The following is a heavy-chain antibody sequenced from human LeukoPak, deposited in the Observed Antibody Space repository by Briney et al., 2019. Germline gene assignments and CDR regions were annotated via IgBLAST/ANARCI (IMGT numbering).Heavy chain of an antibody. J-gene: IGHJ4*02. D-gene: IGHD1-26*01. Sequence: GASVKVSCKASGYTFTGYYMHWLRQAPGQGLERMGWIKPNSGGTNYAQKFQGRVTMTRDTSISTAYMELSRLRSDDTAVYYCARACGFNSGSYWHDYWGKGTLVTVSS. CDR3: ARACGFNSGSYWHDY. CDR1: GYTFTGYY. V-gene: IGHV1-2*02. CDR2: IKPNSGGT.